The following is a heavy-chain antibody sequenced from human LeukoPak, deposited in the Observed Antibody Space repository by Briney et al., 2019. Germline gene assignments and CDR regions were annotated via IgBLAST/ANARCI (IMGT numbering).Heavy chain of an antibody. CDR2: ISWNSGTK. D-gene: IGHD2-2*01. CDR1: GFTFDDYA. V-gene: IGHV3-9*01. J-gene: IGHJ4*02. CDR3: ARHRCASTSCSVDY. Sequence: GGSLRLSCAASGFTFDDYAMHWVRQAPGKGLEWVSGISWNSGTKGYADSVKGRFTISRDNAKNSLYLQMNSLRAEDTALYHCARHRCASTSCSVDYWGQGTLVTVSS.